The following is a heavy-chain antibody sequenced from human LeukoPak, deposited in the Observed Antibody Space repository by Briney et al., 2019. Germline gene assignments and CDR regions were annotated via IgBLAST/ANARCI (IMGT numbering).Heavy chain of an antibody. CDR3: ARGGQWLDYYYYYMDV. CDR2: IIPIFGTA. V-gene: IGHV1-69*06. Sequence: SVKVSCKASGGTFSSYAISWVRQAPGQGLEWMGGIIPIFGTANYAQKFQGRVTITADKSTSTAYMELSSLRSEDTAVYYCARGGQWLDYYYYYMDVWGKGTTVTVSS. J-gene: IGHJ6*03. D-gene: IGHD6-19*01. CDR1: GGTFSSYA.